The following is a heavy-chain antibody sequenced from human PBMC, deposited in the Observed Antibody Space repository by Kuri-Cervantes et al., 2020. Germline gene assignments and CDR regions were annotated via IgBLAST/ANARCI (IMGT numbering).Heavy chain of an antibody. V-gene: IGHV3-9*01. CDR1: GFTFDDYA. CDR2: ISWNSGSI. Sequence: SLKISCAASGFTFDDYAMHWVRQAPGKGLEWVSGISWNSGSIDYADSVKGRFTISRDNSKNTLYLQMNSLRAEDTAVYYCAKMMLGSWYHFDYWGQGTLVTVSS. CDR3: AKMMLGSWYHFDY. D-gene: IGHD6-13*01. J-gene: IGHJ4*02.